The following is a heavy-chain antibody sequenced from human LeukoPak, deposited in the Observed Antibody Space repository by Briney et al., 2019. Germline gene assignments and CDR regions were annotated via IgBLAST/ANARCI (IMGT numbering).Heavy chain of an antibody. CDR2: INHSGST. CDR3: ARVLHYYDSSGYYYWFDP. J-gene: IGHJ5*02. CDR1: GGSFSGYY. Sequence: SETLSLTCAVYGGSFSGYYWSWIRPPPGKGLEWIGEINHSGSTNYNPSLKSRVTISVDTSKNQFSLKLSSVTAADTAVYYCARVLHYYDSSGYYYWFDPWGQGTLVTVSS. D-gene: IGHD3-22*01. V-gene: IGHV4-34*01.